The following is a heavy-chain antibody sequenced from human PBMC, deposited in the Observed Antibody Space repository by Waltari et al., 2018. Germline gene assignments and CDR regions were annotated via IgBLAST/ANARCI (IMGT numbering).Heavy chain of an antibody. V-gene: IGHV4-34*01. CDR2: INHSGST. Sequence: QVQLQQWGAGLLKPSETLSLTCAVYGGSFSGYYWSWIRQPPGKGLEWIGEINHSGSTNYNPSLKSRVTISVDTSKNQFSLKLSSVTAADTAVYYCARIVPLEPYDSSVIYDYWGQGTLVTVSS. CDR3: ARIVPLEPYDSSVIYDY. J-gene: IGHJ4*02. D-gene: IGHD3-22*01. CDR1: GGSFSGYY.